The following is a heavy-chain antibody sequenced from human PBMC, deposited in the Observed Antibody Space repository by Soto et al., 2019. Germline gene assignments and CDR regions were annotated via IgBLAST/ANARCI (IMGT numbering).Heavy chain of an antibody. CDR3: ARMKVDSYQFYYAMDV. Sequence: RPTLINPKETLTLTCTVSGFSLNTGNLVVSWIRQPPGKALEWLAHIFSDNERSYSTSLQGRLTISKDTSGSQVVLSMTNVDPVDTATYYCARMKVDSYQFYYAMDVWGQGTTVTVSS. J-gene: IGHJ6*02. CDR1: GFSLNTGNLV. CDR2: IFSDNER. V-gene: IGHV2-26*01. D-gene: IGHD3-9*01.